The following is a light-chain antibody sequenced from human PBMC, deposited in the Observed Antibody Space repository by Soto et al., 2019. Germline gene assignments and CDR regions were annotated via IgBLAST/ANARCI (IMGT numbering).Light chain of an antibody. CDR2: GNS. CDR3: QSYDSSLSGWV. J-gene: IGLJ3*02. CDR1: SSNIGAGYD. V-gene: IGLV1-40*01. Sequence: QSVLTQPPSVSGAPGQRVTISCTGSSSNIGAGYDVHWYQQLPGTAPKLLIYGNSNRPSGVPDRFSGSKSGTAASLAITGCQAEDEADYYCQSYDSSLSGWVFGGGTNLTVL.